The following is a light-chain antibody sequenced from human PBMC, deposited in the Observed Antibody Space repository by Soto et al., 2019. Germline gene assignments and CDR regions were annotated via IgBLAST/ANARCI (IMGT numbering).Light chain of an antibody. CDR2: DAY. Sequence: EILLTQSPATLSLSPGERATLSGRASQSVGSNLAWYQQKPGQAPRLLIYDAYNRAAGIPARFSGGGSGTDFTLSISNLEPEDFAIYYCQQRSHWPPTFGQGTKVDI. CDR3: QQRSHWPPT. V-gene: IGKV3-11*01. CDR1: QSVGSN. J-gene: IGKJ1*01.